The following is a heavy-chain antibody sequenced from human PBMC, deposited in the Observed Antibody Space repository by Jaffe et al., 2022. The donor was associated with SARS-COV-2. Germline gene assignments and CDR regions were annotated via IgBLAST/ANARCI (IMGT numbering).Heavy chain of an antibody. CDR3: AKEDTAMVLAGVGAY. V-gene: IGHV3-30*18. CDR1: GFTFSSYG. CDR2: ISYDGSNK. Sequence: QVQLVESGGGVVQPGRSLRLSCAASGFTFSSYGMHWVRQAPGKGLEWVAVISYDGSNKYYADSVKGRFTISRDNSKNTLYLQMNSLRAEDTAVYYCAKEDTAMVLAGVGAYWGQGTLVTVSS. D-gene: IGHD5-18*01. J-gene: IGHJ4*02.